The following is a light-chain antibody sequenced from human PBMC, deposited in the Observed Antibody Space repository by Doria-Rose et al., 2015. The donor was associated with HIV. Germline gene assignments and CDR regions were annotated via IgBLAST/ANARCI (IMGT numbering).Light chain of an antibody. V-gene: IGKV1-5*03. CDR1: QSIGSW. J-gene: IGKJ2*01. CDR3: QQYNSYLS. CDR2: KAS. Sequence: DIQMTQSPSTLSASVGDRVTITCRASQSIGSWLAWYQQKPGKAPNLLIYKASSLESGVPSRFSGSGSGTEFTLTISSLQPDDFATYYCQQYNSYLSFGQGTKLEIK.